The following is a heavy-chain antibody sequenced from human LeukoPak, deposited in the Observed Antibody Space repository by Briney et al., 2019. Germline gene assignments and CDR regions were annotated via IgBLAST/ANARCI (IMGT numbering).Heavy chain of an antibody. CDR2: INQDGSKK. V-gene: IGHV3-7*01. D-gene: IGHD6-13*01. CDR1: GFTFSSYW. CDR3: ARGLTGYSSSSPFDY. J-gene: IGHJ4*02. Sequence: GGSLRLSCAASGFTFSSYWMSWVRQAPGKGLEWVANINQDGSKKYYVDSVKGRFTISRDNTKNSLYLQMNSLRAEDTAVYYSARGLTGYSSSSPFDYWGQGTLVTVSS.